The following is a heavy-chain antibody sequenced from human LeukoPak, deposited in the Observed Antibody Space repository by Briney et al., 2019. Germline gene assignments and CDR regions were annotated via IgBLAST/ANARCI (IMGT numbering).Heavy chain of an antibody. CDR3: ARGLGYSGYDSWGDFDY. CDR2: ITCSGDYI. J-gene: IGHJ4*02. D-gene: IGHD5-12*01. CDR1: GFTYSTDS. V-gene: IGHV3-21*01. Sequence: NPGGSLRLSCAASGFTYSTDSMNSVRQAPGKGLEWVSSITCSGDYIYYTDSVKGRFTISRDNAKNSLYLQMNSLRAEDTAVYYCARGLGYSGYDSWGDFDYWGQGTLVTVSS.